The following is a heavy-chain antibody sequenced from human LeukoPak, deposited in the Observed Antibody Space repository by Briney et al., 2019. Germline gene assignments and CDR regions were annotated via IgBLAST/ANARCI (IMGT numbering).Heavy chain of an antibody. CDR3: ARGNFYDNKGYSPELRY. V-gene: IGHV1-2*02. Sequence: ASVKVSCKASGYTFTDYYMHWVRQAPGQGLEWMGWINPNSGGTNYAQKSQDRVTMTRDTSISTAYMELSRLTSDDTAVYYCARGNFYDNKGYSPELRYWGQGTLVTVSS. D-gene: IGHD3-10*01. CDR2: INPNSGGT. CDR1: GYTFTDYY. J-gene: IGHJ4*02.